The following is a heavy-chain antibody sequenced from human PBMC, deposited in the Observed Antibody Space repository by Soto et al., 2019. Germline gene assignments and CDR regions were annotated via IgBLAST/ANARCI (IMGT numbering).Heavy chain of an antibody. Sequence: SETLSLTCTVSGGSISSYYWSWIRQPPGKGLEWIGYIYYSGSTNYNPSLKSRVTISVDTSKIQFSLKLSSVTAADTAVYYCARAPYYYDSSGYYGAYYYYGMDVWGQGTTVTVSS. CDR2: IYYSGST. D-gene: IGHD3-22*01. CDR3: ARAPYYYDSSGYYGAYYYYGMDV. V-gene: IGHV4-59*01. J-gene: IGHJ6*02. CDR1: GGSISSYY.